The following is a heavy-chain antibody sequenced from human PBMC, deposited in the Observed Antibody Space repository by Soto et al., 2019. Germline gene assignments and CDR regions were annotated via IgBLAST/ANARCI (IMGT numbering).Heavy chain of an antibody. CDR2: FSLSGTT. Sequence: NPSETLSLTCTVSGASITGSSYWSWIRQPAGKGLEWIGRFSLSGTTNYNPSLRGRVTMSADVSKNQFSLRLTSVTAADTALYYCARGMTPLGAPAWYYFDSWGQGTLVTSPQ. CDR1: GASITGSSY. CDR3: ARGMTPLGAPAWYYFDS. J-gene: IGHJ4*02. V-gene: IGHV4-4*07. D-gene: IGHD2-15*01.